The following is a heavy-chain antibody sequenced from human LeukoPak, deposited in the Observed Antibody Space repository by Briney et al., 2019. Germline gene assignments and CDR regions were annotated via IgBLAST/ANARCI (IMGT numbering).Heavy chain of an antibody. CDR1: GFTFSSYS. CDR3: ARDSYSKNDY. Sequence: GGSLRLSCAASGFTFSSYSMTWVRQAPGKGLEWVSYISSSSSTIYYGGSVKGRFTVSRDNAKNSLYLQMNSLRAEDTAVYFCARDSYSKNDYWGQGTLVTVSS. CDR2: ISSSSSTI. V-gene: IGHV3-48*01. D-gene: IGHD4-11*01. J-gene: IGHJ4*02.